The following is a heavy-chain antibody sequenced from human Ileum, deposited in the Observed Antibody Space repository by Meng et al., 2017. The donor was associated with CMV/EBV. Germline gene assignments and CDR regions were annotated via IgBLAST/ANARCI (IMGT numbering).Heavy chain of an antibody. Sequence: DSGPARVTPSTTPALICTVSGDSFKNDNDYGAWIRQSPGKGLEWIGSVHNNGGTYHNPSLRSRVTISVDTSKHQFSLRMNSVTAADTAIYYCAKDLPRGPSDYWSQGTLVTVSS. D-gene: IGHD3-10*01. CDR2: VHNNGGT. V-gene: IGHV4-39*07. CDR1: GDSFKNDNDY. J-gene: IGHJ4*02. CDR3: AKDLPRGPSDY.